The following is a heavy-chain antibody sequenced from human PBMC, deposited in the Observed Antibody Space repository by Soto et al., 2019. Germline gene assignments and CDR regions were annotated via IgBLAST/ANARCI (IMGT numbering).Heavy chain of an antibody. D-gene: IGHD2-2*02. CDR3: ARVPIPLFYGMDV. Sequence: QVQLVQSGAEVKKPGSSVKVSCKASGGTFSSHIISWVRQAPGQGLEWMGRIIPILDVANYAQKFQGRVTITADKSTNTAYMELTSLRSEDTAVFYCARVPIPLFYGMDVWGQGTTVTVSS. CDR2: IIPILDVA. V-gene: IGHV1-69*02. J-gene: IGHJ6*02. CDR1: GGTFSSHI.